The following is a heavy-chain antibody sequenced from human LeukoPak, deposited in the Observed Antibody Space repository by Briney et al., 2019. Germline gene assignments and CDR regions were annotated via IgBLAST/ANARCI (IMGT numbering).Heavy chain of an antibody. D-gene: IGHD3-22*01. CDR3: AIGRSYYDSSGHLVFD. Sequence: PGGSLRLSCAASGFTFSNAWMSWVRQAPGKGLEWVAVISYDGSNKYYADSVKGRFTISRDNFKNTVYLQMNSLRPEDTAVYYCAIGRSYYDSSGHLVFDWGQGTLVTVSS. J-gene: IGHJ4*02. CDR2: ISYDGSNK. V-gene: IGHV3-30*03. CDR1: GFTFSNAW.